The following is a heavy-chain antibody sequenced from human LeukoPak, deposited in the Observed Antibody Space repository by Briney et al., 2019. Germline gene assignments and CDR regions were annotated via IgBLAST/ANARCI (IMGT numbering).Heavy chain of an antibody. D-gene: IGHD2-15*01. CDR2: MNPNSGGT. Sequence: ASVKVSCKASGYTFTSYDINWVRQATGQGLEWMGWMNPNSGGTNYAQKFQGRVTMTRDTSISTAYMELSRLRSDDTAVYYCARDKADIIDYWGQGTLVTVSS. CDR3: ARDKADIIDY. CDR1: GYTFTSYD. J-gene: IGHJ4*02. V-gene: IGHV1-2*02.